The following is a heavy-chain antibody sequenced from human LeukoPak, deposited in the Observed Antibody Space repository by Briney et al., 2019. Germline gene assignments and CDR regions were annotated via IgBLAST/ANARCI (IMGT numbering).Heavy chain of an antibody. Sequence: SETLSLTCSVSGGSISSGGYSWSWIRQPPGKGLEWIGYIYYSGSTYYNPSLKSRVTISVDTSKSQFSLKLSSVTAADTAVYYCARGAPGLQSPGGLREFDYWGQGTLVTVSS. CDR2: IYYSGST. J-gene: IGHJ4*02. D-gene: IGHD5-24*01. CDR1: GGSISSGGYS. V-gene: IGHV4-30-4*07. CDR3: ARGAPGLQSPGGLREFDY.